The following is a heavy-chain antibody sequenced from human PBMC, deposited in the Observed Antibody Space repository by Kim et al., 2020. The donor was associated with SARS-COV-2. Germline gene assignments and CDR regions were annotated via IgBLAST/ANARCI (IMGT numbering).Heavy chain of an antibody. CDR1: GFSFSDYA. D-gene: IGHD3-10*01. V-gene: IGHV3-23*01. J-gene: IGHJ4*02. CDR3: AKALLYGSGSVDY. CDR2: IRGSGSSA. Sequence: GGSLRLSCTASGFSFSDYAMSWVRQAPGMGLEWVSAIRGSGSSAYYADSVKGRFTISRDNSKNTLYLQMNSLRVEDTAIYYCAKALLYGSGSVDYWGQGTLVTVSS.